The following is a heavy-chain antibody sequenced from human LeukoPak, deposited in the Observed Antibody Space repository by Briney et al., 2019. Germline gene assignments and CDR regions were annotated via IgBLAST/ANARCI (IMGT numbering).Heavy chain of an antibody. CDR3: ARAVAGGDRSRFYSGGWYYFDN. V-gene: IGHV4-59*08. CDR2: ISDTGST. D-gene: IGHD6-19*01. J-gene: IGHJ4*02. CDR1: GASVSSSY. Sequence: KPSETLSLTCTVSGASVSSSYWSWIRQPPGKGLEWIGYISDTGSTNYNPSLKGRVTISIHSSPNQFPLELGSVTAADTAMYYCARAVAGGDRSRFYSGGWYYFDNWGQGTLVTVSS.